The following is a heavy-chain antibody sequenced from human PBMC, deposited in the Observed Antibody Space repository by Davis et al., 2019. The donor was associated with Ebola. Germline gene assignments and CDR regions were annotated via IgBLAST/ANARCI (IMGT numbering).Heavy chain of an antibody. CDR1: GSTLATYG. V-gene: IGHV3-30*02. Sequence: WGSLRLSCAASGSTLATYGMHWVRQAPGKGLEWVAYIRHDGKFGYHADSVKCRFTVSRDNSKNTLYLQMNSLRVEDTALYYCAKGGSGWPSDYSYGMGVWGKGTTVTVSS. CDR2: IRHDGKFG. D-gene: IGHD6-19*01. CDR3: AKGGSGWPSDYSYGMGV. J-gene: IGHJ6*04.